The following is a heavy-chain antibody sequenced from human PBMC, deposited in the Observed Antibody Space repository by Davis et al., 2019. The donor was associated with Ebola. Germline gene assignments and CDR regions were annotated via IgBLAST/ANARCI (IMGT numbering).Heavy chain of an antibody. Sequence: ASVKVSCKASGYTFTGHQMHWVRQAPGQGLEWMGWIDPDTGGTSYAEKLQGRVTMTRDTSISTGYMELSRLTSDDTAVYYCARSRFREFSSSPDFDYWGQGTLVTVSS. V-gene: IGHV1-2*02. J-gene: IGHJ4*02. CDR2: IDPDTGGT. CDR3: ARSRFREFSSSPDFDY. D-gene: IGHD6-6*01. CDR1: GYTFTGHQ.